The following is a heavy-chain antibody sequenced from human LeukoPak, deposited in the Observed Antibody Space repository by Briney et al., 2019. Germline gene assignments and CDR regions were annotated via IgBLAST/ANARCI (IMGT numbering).Heavy chain of an antibody. CDR2: ISASGAET. J-gene: IGHJ4*02. D-gene: IGHD7-27*01. V-gene: IGHV3-23*01. Sequence: PGGSLRLSCAASGFTFSSYAMSWVRQAPGKGLEWVSTISASGAETFYAASVKGRFTISRDNSKNTLYLQMNSLRAEDTAAYYCARRNWGTESEESYSFDYWGQGTLVTVSS. CDR1: GFTFSSYA. CDR3: ARRNWGTESEESYSFDY.